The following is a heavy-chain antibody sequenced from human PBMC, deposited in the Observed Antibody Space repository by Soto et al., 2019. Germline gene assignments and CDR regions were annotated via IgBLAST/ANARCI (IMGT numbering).Heavy chain of an antibody. CDR2: IYYSGST. D-gene: IGHD2-2*01. V-gene: IGHV4-61*01. J-gene: IGHJ5*02. CDR3: ARAGYCSSTSCYGWFDP. Sequence: SETLSLTCTVSVGSVSGGSYYWSWIRQPPGKGLEWIGYIYYSGSTNYNPSLKSRVTISVDTSKNQFSLKLSSVTAADTAVYYCARAGYCSSTSCYGWFDPWGQGTLVTVSS. CDR1: VGSVSGGSYY.